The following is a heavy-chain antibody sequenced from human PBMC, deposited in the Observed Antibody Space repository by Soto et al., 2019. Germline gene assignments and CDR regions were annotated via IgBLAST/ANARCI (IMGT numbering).Heavy chain of an antibody. CDR2: MDPNTGHP. CDR1: GYTFPRFD. CDR3: ARMFYHGSRNPNWFDP. V-gene: IGHV1-8*01. J-gene: IGHJ5*02. D-gene: IGHD3-10*01. Sequence: QVHLVQSGAEVKKPGASVKVSCEASGYTFPRFDINWVRQATGQGLEWMGWMDPNTGHPGYAQKFKGRISMTRDTSITTAYMELSSLTSEDTAVYYCARMFYHGSRNPNWFDPWGQGSLVTVSS.